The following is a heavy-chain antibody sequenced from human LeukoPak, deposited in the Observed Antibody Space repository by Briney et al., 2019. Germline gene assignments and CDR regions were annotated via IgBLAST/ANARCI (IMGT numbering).Heavy chain of an antibody. V-gene: IGHV3-23*01. D-gene: IGHD1-26*01. CDR3: AKGAFGSHLAEDAFDI. J-gene: IGHJ3*02. Sequence: PGGSLRLSCAASGFTFSSYAMSWVRLAPGKGLEWVSAISGSGGSTYYADSVKGRFTISRDNSKNTLYLQMNSLRAEDTAVCYCAKGAFGSHLAEDAFDIWGQGTMVTVSS. CDR1: GFTFSSYA. CDR2: ISGSGGST.